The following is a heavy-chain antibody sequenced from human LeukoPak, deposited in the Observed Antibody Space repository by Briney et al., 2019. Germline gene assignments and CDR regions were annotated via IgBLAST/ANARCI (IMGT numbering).Heavy chain of an antibody. Sequence: SVKVSCKASGGTFSSYAISWVRQAPGQGLEWLGGIIPIFGTANYAQKFQGRVTITADESTSTAYMELSSLRSEDTAVYYCARDLYYYDSSGPFDYWGQGTLVTVSS. D-gene: IGHD3-22*01. CDR2: IIPIFGTA. V-gene: IGHV1-69*01. CDR3: ARDLYYYDSSGPFDY. J-gene: IGHJ4*02. CDR1: GGTFSSYA.